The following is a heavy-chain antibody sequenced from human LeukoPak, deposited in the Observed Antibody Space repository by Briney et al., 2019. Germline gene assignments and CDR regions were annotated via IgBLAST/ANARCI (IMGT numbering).Heavy chain of an antibody. CDR3: AKLDAPWAARGSFDH. CDR1: GFTFSSYA. D-gene: IGHD3-10*01. CDR2: MTSDGGGT. J-gene: IGHJ5*02. V-gene: IGHV3-23*01. Sequence: GESLRLSCAASGFTFSSYALSWVRQAPGKGLEWVSTMTSDGGGTYSANSVKGRFTVSRDNSKNTLFLQMTRLRAEDTAVYYCAKLDAPWAARGSFDHWGEGALVTVSS.